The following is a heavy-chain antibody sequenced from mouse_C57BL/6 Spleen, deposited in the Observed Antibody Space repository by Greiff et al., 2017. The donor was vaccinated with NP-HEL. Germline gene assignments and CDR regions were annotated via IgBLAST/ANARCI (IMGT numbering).Heavy chain of an antibody. D-gene: IGHD2-4*01. V-gene: IGHV3-6*01. Sequence: EVKLEESGPGLVKPSQSLSLTCSVTGYSITSGYYWNWIRQFPGNKLEWMGYISYDGSNNYNPSLKNRISITRDTSKNQFFLKLNSVTTEDTATYYCARALYYDYPWFAYWGQGTLVTVSA. CDR2: ISYDGSN. J-gene: IGHJ3*01. CDR1: GYSITSGYY. CDR3: ARALYYDYPWFAY.